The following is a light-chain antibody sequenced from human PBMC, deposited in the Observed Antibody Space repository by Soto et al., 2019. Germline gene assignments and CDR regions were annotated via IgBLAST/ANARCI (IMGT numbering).Light chain of an antibody. V-gene: IGKV1-39*01. Sequence: DIQMTQSPSSLSASVGDRVTITCRASQFISNYLNWYQRRPGGAPKLLIQSASTWESGVPSRFSGSGSGKDFTLTISGLQPEDSAIFYCQQSYNTPRTFGQGTKVEIK. CDR3: QQSYNTPRT. CDR2: SAS. CDR1: QFISNY. J-gene: IGKJ1*01.